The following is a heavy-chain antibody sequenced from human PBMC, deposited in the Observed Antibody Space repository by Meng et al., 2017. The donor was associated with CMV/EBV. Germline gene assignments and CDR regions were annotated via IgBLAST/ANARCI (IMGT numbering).Heavy chain of an antibody. D-gene: IGHD3-16*01. CDR2: ISSSSSYT. CDR3: ARDNWGLGWFDP. V-gene: IGHV3-11*05. Sequence: QVEFVESGGGLVKPGGSVRLSCAASGFTFSDSYMSWLRQAPGKGLEWVSYISSSSSYTNYADSVKGRFTISRDNSKNTLYLQMNSLRAEDTAVYYCARDNWGLGWFDPWGQGTLVTVSS. CDR1: GFTFSDSY. J-gene: IGHJ5*02.